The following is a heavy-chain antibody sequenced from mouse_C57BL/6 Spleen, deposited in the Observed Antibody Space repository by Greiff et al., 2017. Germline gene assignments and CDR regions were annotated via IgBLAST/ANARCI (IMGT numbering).Heavy chain of an antibody. CDR1: GFTFSSYG. CDR3: ARHDASYDGYHWYFDV. J-gene: IGHJ1*03. V-gene: IGHV5-6*01. D-gene: IGHD2-3*01. CDR2: ISSGGSYT. Sequence: VQLQQSGGDLVKPGGSLKLSCAASGFTFSSYGMSWVRQTPDKRLEWVATISSGGSYTYYPDSVKGRFTISRDNAKNTLYLQMSRLKSEDTAMYYCARHDASYDGYHWYFDVWGTGTTVTVSS.